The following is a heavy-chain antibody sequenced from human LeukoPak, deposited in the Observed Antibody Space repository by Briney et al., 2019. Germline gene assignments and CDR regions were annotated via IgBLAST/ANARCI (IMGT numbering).Heavy chain of an antibody. CDR2: MNPNSGNT. Sequence: GASVKVSCKASGYTFTSYDINWVRQATGQGLEWMGWMNPNSGNTGYAQKFQGRVTITRDTSIGTTYLELSSLRSEDTAMYYCARGETQCMDYWGQGTLVTVSS. D-gene: IGHD2-8*01. CDR1: GYTFTSYD. J-gene: IGHJ4*02. CDR3: ARGETQCMDY. V-gene: IGHV1-8*01.